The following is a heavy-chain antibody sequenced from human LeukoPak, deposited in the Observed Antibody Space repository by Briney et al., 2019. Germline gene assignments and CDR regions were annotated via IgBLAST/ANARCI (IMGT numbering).Heavy chain of an antibody. CDR2: IGRSSRDM. D-gene: IGHD6-13*01. J-gene: IGHJ4*02. Sequence: GGSLRLSCAASGFTFSSSTMNWDRQAPGKGLEWVSTIGRSSRDMYYADSVRGRFTISRDNGKNSLFLQMNSLRAEDTSVYYCVRGDSRDYWGQGTLVTVSS. CDR3: VRGDSRDY. V-gene: IGHV3-21*01. CDR1: GFTFSSST.